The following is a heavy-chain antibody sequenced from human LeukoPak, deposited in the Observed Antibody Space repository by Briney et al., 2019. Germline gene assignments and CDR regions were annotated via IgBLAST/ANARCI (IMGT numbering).Heavy chain of an antibody. CDR1: GGSLSSYY. CDR2: IYYGGST. J-gene: IGHJ3*02. V-gene: IGHV4-59*01. D-gene: IGHD3-22*01. Sequence: SETLSLTCTVSGGSLSSYYWSWIRQPPGKGLEWIGYIYYGGSTNYNPSLKSRVTISVDTSKNQFSLKLSSVTAADTAVYYCARGYYDRDAFDIWGQGTMVTVSS. CDR3: ARGYYDRDAFDI.